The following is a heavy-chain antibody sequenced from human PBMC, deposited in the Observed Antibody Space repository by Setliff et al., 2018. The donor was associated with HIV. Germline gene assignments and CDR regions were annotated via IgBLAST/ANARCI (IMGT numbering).Heavy chain of an antibody. CDR3: ARPGTRWSFDY. CDR1: GYTFTGYY. CDR2: IIPIFGPT. D-gene: IGHD3-3*01. Sequence: GASVKVSCKASGYTFTGYYMHWVRQAPGQGLEWMGWIIPIFGPTNYAQKFQGRLTITADESTSTAYMELSSLRSEDTAVYYCARPGTRWSFDYWGQGILVTVSS. V-gene: IGHV1-69*13. J-gene: IGHJ4*02.